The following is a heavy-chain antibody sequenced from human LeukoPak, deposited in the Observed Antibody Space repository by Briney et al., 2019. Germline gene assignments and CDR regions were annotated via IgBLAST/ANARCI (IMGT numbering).Heavy chain of an antibody. CDR1: GGTFSSYA. V-gene: IGHV1-69*06. CDR2: IIPIFGTA. CDR3: ARVGLRFLEWENAFDI. J-gene: IGHJ3*02. Sequence: SVKVSCKASGGTFSSYAISWVRQAPGQGLEWMGGIIPIFGTANYAQKLQGRVTMTADTSTSTAYMELRSLRSDDTAVYYCARVGLRFLEWENAFDIWGQGTMVTVSS. D-gene: IGHD3-3*01.